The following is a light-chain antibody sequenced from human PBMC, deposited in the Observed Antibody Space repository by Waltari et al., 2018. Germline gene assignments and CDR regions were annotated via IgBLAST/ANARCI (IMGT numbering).Light chain of an antibody. J-gene: IGKJ2*01. CDR2: DAS. CDR1: QSVSSY. CDR3: QQRSNWAEAYT. V-gene: IGKV3-11*01. Sequence: EIVFTQSPATLSLSPGERATLSCRASQSVSSYLAWYQQKPGQAPRLLIYDASNRATGIPARFSGSGSGTDFTLTISSLEPEDFAVYYCQQRSNWAEAYTFGQGTKLEIK.